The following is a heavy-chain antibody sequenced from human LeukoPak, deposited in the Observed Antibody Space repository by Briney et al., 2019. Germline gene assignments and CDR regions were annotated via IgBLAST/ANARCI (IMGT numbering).Heavy chain of an antibody. J-gene: IGHJ4*02. CDR3: ARDLSAGDYGFY. V-gene: IGHV3-21*01. D-gene: IGHD4-17*01. CDR1: GFTFSSYG. Sequence: PGGSLRLSCAASGFTFSSYGMHWVRQAPGKGLEWVSSISSSSSYIYYADSVKGRFTISRDNAKNSLYLQMNSLRAEDTAVYYCARDLSAGDYGFYWGQGTLVTVSS. CDR2: ISSSSSYI.